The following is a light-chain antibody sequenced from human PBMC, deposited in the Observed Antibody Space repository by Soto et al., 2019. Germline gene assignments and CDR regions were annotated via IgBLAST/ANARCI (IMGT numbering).Light chain of an antibody. Sequence: AIQMTQSPSSLSASVGDRDTITCRASEDIRKELSWYQQKPGKAPNVLIYGASSSQSGVPSRFSGSGSGTDFTLTISSLQPEDFATYYCLQDHNYPRTFGQGTKVEVK. CDR3: LQDHNYPRT. V-gene: IGKV1-6*01. CDR2: GAS. CDR1: EDIRKE. J-gene: IGKJ1*01.